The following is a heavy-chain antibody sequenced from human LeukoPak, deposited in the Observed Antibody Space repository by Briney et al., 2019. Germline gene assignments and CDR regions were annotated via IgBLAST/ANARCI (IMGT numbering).Heavy chain of an antibody. CDR1: GFNFANHA. CDR2: ISGGGDIT. D-gene: IGHD2-21*02. J-gene: IGHJ4*02. V-gene: IGHV3-23*01. CDR3: VREDAPATANY. Sequence: PGGSLRLSCAAYGFNFANHAMSWVRQTPGKGLEWVSAISGGGDITYYADSVTGRLTISRDNSKDTPFLQMHSLRPGDTDVYYCVREDAPATANYWGQGTLVTISS.